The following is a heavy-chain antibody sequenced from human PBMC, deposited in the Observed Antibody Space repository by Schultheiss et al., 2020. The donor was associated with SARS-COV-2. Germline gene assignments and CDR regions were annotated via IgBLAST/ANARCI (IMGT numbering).Heavy chain of an antibody. CDR1: GFTFSSYG. CDR3: AKEDYVWGSYRYPYNWFDP. V-gene: IGHV3-33*06. Sequence: GGSLRLSCAASGFTFSSYGMHWVRQAPGKGLEWVAVIWYDGSNKYYADSVKGRFTISRDNSKNTLYLQMNSLRAEDTAVYYCAKEDYVWGSYRYPYNWFDPWGQGTLVTVSS. D-gene: IGHD3-16*02. J-gene: IGHJ5*02. CDR2: IWYDGSNK.